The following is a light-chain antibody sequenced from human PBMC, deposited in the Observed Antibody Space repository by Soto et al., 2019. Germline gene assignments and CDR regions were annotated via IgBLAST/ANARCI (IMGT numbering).Light chain of an antibody. CDR2: DVS. CDR1: SSDVGAYVY. J-gene: IGLJ3*02. V-gene: IGLV2-11*01. CDR3: CSYAGSQTWV. Sequence: QSVLTQPRSVSGSPGQSVTISCTGTSSDVGAYVYVSWYQQHPGKAPKLIIYDVSKRPSGVPDRFSGSKSGNTASLTISGLQAEDEADYYCCSYAGSQTWVFGGGTK.